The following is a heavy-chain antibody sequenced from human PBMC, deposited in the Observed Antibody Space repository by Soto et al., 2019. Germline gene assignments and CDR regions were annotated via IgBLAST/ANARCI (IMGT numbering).Heavy chain of an antibody. CDR3: AIGGGDYNYLDY. CDR1: GFLFNTYW. V-gene: IGHV3-74*01. J-gene: IGHJ4*02. CDR2: IKCDGSST. D-gene: IGHD3-9*01. Sequence: EVQLVESGGGLVQPGGSLRLSCAASGFLFNTYWMFWVRQAPRKGLLWVSRIKCDGSSTNYAESVKGRFTISRDNAKNTLYLQMTSLRAEDKAVYYCAIGGGDYNYLDYWGQGILFTVSS.